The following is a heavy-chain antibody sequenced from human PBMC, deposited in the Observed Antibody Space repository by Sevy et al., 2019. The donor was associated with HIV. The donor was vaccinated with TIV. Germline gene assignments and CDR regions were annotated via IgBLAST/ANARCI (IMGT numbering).Heavy chain of an antibody. CDR3: ARHIGFAWDLDY. CDR2: SRNRARGFST. D-gene: IGHD1-26*01. Sequence: GGSLRLSCAVSGFTLSDHYIDWIRQAPGKGLEWVGRSRNRARGFSTEYAASVKGRFTVSRDDPKSSLYLQMNSLKIEDTAVYYCARHIGFAWDLDYWGQGTLVTVSS. J-gene: IGHJ4*02. V-gene: IGHV3-72*01. CDR1: GFTLSDHY.